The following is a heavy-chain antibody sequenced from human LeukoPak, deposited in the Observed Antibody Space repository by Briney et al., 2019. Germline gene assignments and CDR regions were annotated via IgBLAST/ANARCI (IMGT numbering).Heavy chain of an antibody. Sequence: GGSLRLSCAASGFTFSSYWMSWVRQAPGKGLEWVANIKQDGSERYYVDSVKGRFTLSRDNAKNSLYLQMNSLRAEDTAVYYCARHLSGVTGYTYGRGIDYWGQGTLVTVSS. CDR1: GFTFSSYW. CDR3: ARHLSGVTGYTYGRGIDY. CDR2: IKQDGSER. D-gene: IGHD5-18*01. J-gene: IGHJ4*02. V-gene: IGHV3-7*01.